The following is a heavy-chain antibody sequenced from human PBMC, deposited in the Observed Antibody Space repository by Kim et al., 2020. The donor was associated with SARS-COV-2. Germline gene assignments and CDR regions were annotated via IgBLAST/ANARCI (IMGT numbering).Heavy chain of an antibody. J-gene: IGHJ3*02. V-gene: IGHV3-9*01. D-gene: IGHD3-10*01. Sequence: GRLTIPRDNAKNSLYLQMNSLRSEDTALYYCAKDRYYGSGSYYNGDAFDIWGQGTMVTVSS. CDR3: AKDRYYGSGSYYNGDAFDI.